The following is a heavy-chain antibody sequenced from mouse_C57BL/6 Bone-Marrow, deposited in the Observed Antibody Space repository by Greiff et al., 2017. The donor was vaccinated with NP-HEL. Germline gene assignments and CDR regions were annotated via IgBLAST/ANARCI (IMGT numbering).Heavy chain of an antibody. D-gene: IGHD1-1*01. CDR3: ALDYYGSSPDY. Sequence: QVQLQQPGAELVKPGASVKLSCKASGYTFTSYWMHWVKQRPGQGLEWIGMIHPNSGSTNYNEKFKSKATLTVDKSSSTAYMQLSSLTSEDSAVYYCALDYYGSSPDYWGQGTTLTVSS. CDR2: IHPNSGST. CDR1: GYTFTSYW. J-gene: IGHJ2*01. V-gene: IGHV1-64*01.